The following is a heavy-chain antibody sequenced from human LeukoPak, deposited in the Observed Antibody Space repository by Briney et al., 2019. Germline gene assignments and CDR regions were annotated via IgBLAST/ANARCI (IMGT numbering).Heavy chain of an antibody. Sequence: GGSLRLSCAASGFTFSSYEMNWVRQAPGKGLEWVSYISSSGSTIYYADSVKGRFTISRDNAKNSLYLQMNSLRAEDTAVYYCARGITMVRGVIPGCDYWGQGTLVTVSS. CDR3: ARGITMVRGVIPGCDY. J-gene: IGHJ4*02. V-gene: IGHV3-48*03. CDR2: ISSSGSTI. D-gene: IGHD3-10*01. CDR1: GFTFSSYE.